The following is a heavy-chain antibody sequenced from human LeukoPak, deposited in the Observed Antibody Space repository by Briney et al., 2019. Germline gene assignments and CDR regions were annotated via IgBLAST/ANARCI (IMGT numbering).Heavy chain of an antibody. D-gene: IGHD6-6*01. CDR1: GFTFSDYY. J-gene: IGHJ4*02. Sequence: AGGSLRLSCAASGFTFSDYYMSWIRQAPGKGLEWVSYISFSGSPTQYADSVKGRFTISRDDAKNSLYLQMNSLRAEDTAIYYCARDRLVLRPRSSSDYWGQGTLVTVSS. CDR3: ARDRLVLRPRSSSDY. CDR2: ISFSGSPT. V-gene: IGHV3-11*04.